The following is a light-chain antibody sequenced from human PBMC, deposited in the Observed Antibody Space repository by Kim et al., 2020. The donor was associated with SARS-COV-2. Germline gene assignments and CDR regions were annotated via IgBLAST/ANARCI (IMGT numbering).Light chain of an antibody. CDR1: QYVSSSY. CDR2: DAS. V-gene: IGKV3-20*01. CDR3: QQYGSSPRT. J-gene: IGKJ1*01. Sequence: SPGDMARHSCRARQYVSSSYLAWYQQKPGQAPRLLIYDASTTATGIPDRFSGSGSGTDFTLTISRLEPEDFAVYFCQQYGSSPRTFGQGTKVDIK.